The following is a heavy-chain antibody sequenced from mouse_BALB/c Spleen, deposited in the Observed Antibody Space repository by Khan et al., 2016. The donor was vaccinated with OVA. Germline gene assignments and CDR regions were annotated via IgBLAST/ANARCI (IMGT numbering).Heavy chain of an antibody. CDR1: GYTFTIYG. CDR2: INTYTGEP. V-gene: IGHV9-3-1*01. D-gene: IGHD2-14*01. Sequence: QIQLVQSGPELKKPGETVKISCKASGYTFTIYGMNWVRQAPGKGLKWMGWINTYTGEPTYADDFKGRFAFSLETSASTAFLQINNLKNEDTATYCCARVGYNGTMDYGGQGTSVTVAS. CDR3: ARVGYNGTMDY. J-gene: IGHJ4*01.